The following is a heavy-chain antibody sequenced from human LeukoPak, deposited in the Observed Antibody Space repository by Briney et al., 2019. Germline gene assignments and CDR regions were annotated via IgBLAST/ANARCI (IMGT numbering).Heavy chain of an antibody. D-gene: IGHD3-10*01. V-gene: IGHV4-39*01. Sequence: SETLSLTCTLSVGSISSSSYYWGWIRQPPGKGLEWIGRIYYSGSTYYNPSLKSRVTISVDTSKNQFSLKLSSVTAADTAVYYCALITMVRGVFPYYFDYWGQGTLVTVSS. CDR1: VGSISSSSYY. J-gene: IGHJ4*02. CDR2: IYYSGST. CDR3: ALITMVRGVFPYYFDY.